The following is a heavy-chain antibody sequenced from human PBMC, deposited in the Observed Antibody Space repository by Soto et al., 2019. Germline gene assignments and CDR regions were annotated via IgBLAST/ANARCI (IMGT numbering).Heavy chain of an antibody. CDR2: ISYDGSNK. V-gene: IGHV3-30-3*01. CDR1: GFTFSSYA. Sequence: QVQLVESGGGVVQPGRSLRLSCAASGFTFSSYAMHWVRQAPGKGLEWVAVISYDGSNKYYADSVKGRFTISRDNSKNTLYLQMNSLRAEDTAVYYCARDIDTMIVVGFMDVWGQGTTVTVSS. CDR3: ARDIDTMIVVGFMDV. J-gene: IGHJ6*02. D-gene: IGHD3-22*01.